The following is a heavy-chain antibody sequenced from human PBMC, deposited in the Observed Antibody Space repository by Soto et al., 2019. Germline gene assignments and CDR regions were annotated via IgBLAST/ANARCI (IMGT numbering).Heavy chain of an antibody. CDR2: ISSDGSNK. CDR1: GFTFSSYG. Sequence: QVQLVESGGGVVQPGRSLRLSCAASGFTFSSYGMHWVRQAPGKGLEWVAVISSDGSNKYYADSVKGRFTISRDNSKNTLYLQMNSLRAEDTAVYYCAKGDMVRGVIHYYYYYYGMDVWGQGTTVTVSS. V-gene: IGHV3-30*18. J-gene: IGHJ6*02. CDR3: AKGDMVRGVIHYYYYYYGMDV. D-gene: IGHD3-10*01.